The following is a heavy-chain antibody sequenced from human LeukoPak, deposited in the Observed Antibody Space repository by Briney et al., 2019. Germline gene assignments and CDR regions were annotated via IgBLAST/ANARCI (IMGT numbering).Heavy chain of an antibody. J-gene: IGHJ5*02. CDR1: GYSISSGYY. Sequence: SETLSLTCAASGYSISSGYYWGWIRQPPGKGLEWIGSSYHSGSTYYNPSLKSRVTISVDTSKNQFSLKLSSVTAADTAVYYCARDHGYCSGGSCYYKWFDPWGQGTLVTVSS. CDR3: ARDHGYCSGGSCYYKWFDP. D-gene: IGHD2-15*01. V-gene: IGHV4-38-2*02. CDR2: SYHSGST.